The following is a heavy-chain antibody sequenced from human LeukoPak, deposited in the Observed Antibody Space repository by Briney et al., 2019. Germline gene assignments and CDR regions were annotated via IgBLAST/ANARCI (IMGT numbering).Heavy chain of an antibody. CDR2: INSDGSST. J-gene: IGHJ3*02. D-gene: IGHD3-3*01. CDR1: GFTFSSYW. Sequence: GGSLRLSCAASGFTFSSYWMHCVRQAPGKGLVWVSRINSDGSSTSYADSVKGRFTISRDNAKNTLYLQMNSLRAEDTAVYYCAKVRGPGAFDIWGQGTMVTVSS. V-gene: IGHV3-74*01. CDR3: AKVRGPGAFDI.